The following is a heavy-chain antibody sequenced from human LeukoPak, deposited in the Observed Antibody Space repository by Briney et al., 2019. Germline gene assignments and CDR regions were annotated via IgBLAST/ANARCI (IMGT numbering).Heavy chain of an antibody. V-gene: IGHV4-30-4*08. D-gene: IGHD3-10*01. J-gene: IGHJ4*02. CDR1: GGSISSGDYY. Sequence: SQTLSLTXTVSGGSISSGDYYWSWIRQPPGKGLEWIGEINHSGSTNYNPSLKSRVTISVDTSKTQSSLKLSSVPAADPAVYSCARATVRGAYFDYWGQGTLVTVSS. CDR3: ARATVRGAYFDY. CDR2: INHSGST.